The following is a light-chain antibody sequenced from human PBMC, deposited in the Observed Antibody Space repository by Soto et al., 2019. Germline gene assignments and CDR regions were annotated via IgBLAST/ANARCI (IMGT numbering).Light chain of an antibody. J-gene: IGKJ5*01. CDR2: IAS. Sequence: IRLTQSPSSLAASVGDRVTITLRASQGISGYLAWYQQKPGKAHKLVIDIASTLQSGVPSRFSGSGSGTDFTLTISSLEPEDFAVYYCQQRNSWPPAFTFGQGTRLEIK. V-gene: IGKV1-9*01. CDR1: QGISGY. CDR3: QQRNSWPPAFT.